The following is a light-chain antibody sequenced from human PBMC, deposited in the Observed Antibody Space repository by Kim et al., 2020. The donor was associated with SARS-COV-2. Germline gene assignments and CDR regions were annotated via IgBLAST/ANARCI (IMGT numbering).Light chain of an antibody. J-gene: IGKJ1*01. CDR3: QQYNNWPPWT. CDR2: GAS. CDR1: QSISNN. Sequence: VSPGERVTFACRASQSISNNLAWYQQMPGQAPRLLIFGASTRATGIPPRFSGSGSGTEFTLTISNLQSEDSAVYYCQQYNNWPPWTFGQGTKLEI. V-gene: IGKV3-15*01.